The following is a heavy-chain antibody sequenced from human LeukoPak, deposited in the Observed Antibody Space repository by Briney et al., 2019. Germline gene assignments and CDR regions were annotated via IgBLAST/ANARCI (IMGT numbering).Heavy chain of an antibody. CDR1: GFTFSSYA. Sequence: GGSLRLSCAASGFTFSSYAMHWVRQAPGKGLEYVSAISSNGGSTYYANSVKGRFTISRDNSKNTLYLQMGSLRAEDMAVYYCARTPLIWFGELFSMFEGAFDYWGQGTLVTVSS. CDR2: ISSNGGST. CDR3: ARTPLIWFGELFSMFEGAFDY. D-gene: IGHD3-10*01. V-gene: IGHV3-64*01. J-gene: IGHJ4*02.